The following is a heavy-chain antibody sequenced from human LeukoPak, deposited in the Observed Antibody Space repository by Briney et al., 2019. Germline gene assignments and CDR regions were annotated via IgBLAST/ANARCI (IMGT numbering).Heavy chain of an antibody. CDR2: MNPNSGNT. Sequence: ASVKVSCKASGYTFTSYDINWVRQATGQGLEWMGWMNPNSGNTGYAQKFQGRVTMTRNTSISTAYMELSSLRSEDTAVYYCAKSAQIGYQLLTHYMDVWGKGTTVTVSS. CDR3: AKSAQIGYQLLTHYMDV. V-gene: IGHV1-8*01. J-gene: IGHJ6*03. D-gene: IGHD2-2*01. CDR1: GYTFTSYD.